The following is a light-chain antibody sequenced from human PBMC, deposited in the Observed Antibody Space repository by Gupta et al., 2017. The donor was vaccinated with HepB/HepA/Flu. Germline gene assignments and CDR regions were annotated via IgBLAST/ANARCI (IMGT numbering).Light chain of an antibody. V-gene: IGKV3-15*01. CDR1: QSVSTS. CDR2: GAS. J-gene: IGKJ4*01. CDR3: QQYYNWPPFT. Sequence: EIVMTQSPANLSVSPGERATLSCWASQSVSTSLAWYHQKPGQAPRPLIYGASTRATGVAARFSGSGSGTEFTLTISSLQSEDFGVYYCQQYYNWPPFTFGGGTKVEI.